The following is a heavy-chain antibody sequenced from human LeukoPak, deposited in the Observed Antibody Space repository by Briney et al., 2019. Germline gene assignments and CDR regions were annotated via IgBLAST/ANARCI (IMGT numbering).Heavy chain of an antibody. CDR1: GGSISSYY. D-gene: IGHD3-22*01. J-gene: IGHJ3*02. CDR2: IYYGGST. CDR3: ARPHYYDSSGYYYVGAFDI. V-gene: IGHV4-59*08. Sequence: SETLSLTCTVSGGSISSYYWSWIRQPPGKGLEWIGYIYYGGSTNYNPSLKSRVTISVDTSKNQFSLKLSSVTAADTAVYYCARPHYYDSSGYYYVGAFDIWGQGTMVTVSS.